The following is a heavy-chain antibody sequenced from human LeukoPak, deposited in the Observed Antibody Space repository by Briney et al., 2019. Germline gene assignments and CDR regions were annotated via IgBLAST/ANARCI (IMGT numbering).Heavy chain of an antibody. CDR3: ARGGGHLDC. Sequence: GGSLRLSCAASGFTFSSYAMSWVRQAPGKGLEWVSAISGSGGSTYYADSVKGRFTISRDNSKNTLFLQMNSLRVEDTAVYYCARGGGHLDCWGQGTLVTVSS. CDR2: ISGSGGST. D-gene: IGHD4-23*01. CDR1: GFTFSSYA. J-gene: IGHJ4*02. V-gene: IGHV3-23*01.